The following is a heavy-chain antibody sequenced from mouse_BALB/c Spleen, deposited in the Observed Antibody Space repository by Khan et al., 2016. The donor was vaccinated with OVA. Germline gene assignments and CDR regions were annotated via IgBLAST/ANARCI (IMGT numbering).Heavy chain of an antibody. D-gene: IGHD2-10*01. CDR2: IWGDGST. V-gene: IGHV2-6-7*01. J-gene: IGHJ4*01. CDR3: ARAYYGNYREAMDY. CDR1: GFSLTNYG. Sequence: QVQLKESGPGLVAPSQSLSITCTISGFSLTNYGVHWVRQPPGKGLEWLGMIWGDGSTDYNSALKSRLNLSKDNSKSQVFLKMNSLQTDDTARYYCARAYYGNYREAMDYWGQGTSVTVSS.